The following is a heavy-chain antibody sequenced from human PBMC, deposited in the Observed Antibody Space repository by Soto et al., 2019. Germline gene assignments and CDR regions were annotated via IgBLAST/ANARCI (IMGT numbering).Heavy chain of an antibody. CDR2: INSDGSST. CDR1: GFTFSSYW. CDR3: ARAPSGYCSGGSCYEYYYYGMDV. V-gene: IGHV3-74*01. D-gene: IGHD2-15*01. Sequence: GGSLRLSCAASGFTFSSYWMHWVRQAPGKGLVWVSRINSDGSSTSYADSVKGRFTISRDNAKNTLYLQMNSLRAEDTAVYYCARAPSGYCSGGSCYEYYYYGMDVWGQGTTVTV. J-gene: IGHJ6*02.